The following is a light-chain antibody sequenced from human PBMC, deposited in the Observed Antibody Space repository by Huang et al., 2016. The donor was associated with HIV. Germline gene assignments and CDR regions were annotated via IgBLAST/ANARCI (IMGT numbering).Light chain of an antibody. CDR1: QSVSSSY. CDR3: QQYDSSPWT. V-gene: IGKV3-20*01. J-gene: IGKJ1*01. CDR2: GAS. Sequence: EIVLTQSPGTLSLSPGERATLSCRASQSVSSSYLAWYQQKPGQAPSLLFYGASSRATGIPDRFSGSGSGTDFTLTISRLEPEDFAVYYCQQYDSSPWTFGQGTKVEIK.